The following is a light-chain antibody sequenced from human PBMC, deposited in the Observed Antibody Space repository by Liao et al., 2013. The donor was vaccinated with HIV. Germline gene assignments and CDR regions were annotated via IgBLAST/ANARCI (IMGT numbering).Light chain of an antibody. J-gene: IGLJ2*01. V-gene: IGLV3-1*01. CDR1: KLGAKY. CDR3: QAWDSGADVV. Sequence: SYELTQPPSVSVSPGQTATITCSGEKLGAKYACWYQQQPGRSPVLVMFQDNRRPSGIPQRFSGSNSGNTATLTISGTQAMDEADYFCQAWDSGADVVFGGGTKLTVL. CDR2: QDN.